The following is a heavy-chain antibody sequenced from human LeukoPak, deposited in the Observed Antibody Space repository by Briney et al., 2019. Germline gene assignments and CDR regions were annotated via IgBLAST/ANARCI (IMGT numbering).Heavy chain of an antibody. D-gene: IGHD3-22*01. CDR2: NYWNDDK. CDR3: AHSLYDSSGYYYFDY. CDR1: VFSLSTSGVA. V-gene: IGHV2-5*01. Sequence: SGPTLVKPTQTRTLTCSFSVFSLSTSGVAVGWIRQPPGKALEWLALNYWNDDKRYSPSLKSRLTITKDTSKYRVVLTMTNMDPVDTATYYCAHSLYDSSGYYYFDYWGQGTLVTVSS. J-gene: IGHJ4*02.